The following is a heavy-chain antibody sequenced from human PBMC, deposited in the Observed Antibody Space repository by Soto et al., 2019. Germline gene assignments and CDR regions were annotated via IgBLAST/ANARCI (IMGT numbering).Heavy chain of an antibody. CDR1: GGSISTSNW. CDR3: ARARATIAAAAIFDC. D-gene: IGHD6-13*01. CDR2: VYRTGST. V-gene: IGHV4-4*02. J-gene: IGHJ4*02. Sequence: QVQLQESGPGLVKPSGTLSLTCAVSGGSISTSNWWSWVRQPPGKGLEWIGEVYRTGSTTYNPSLESRLTISVDKSKYQLSLKLTSVTAADTAVYDCARARATIAAAAIFDCWGQGTLVTVSS.